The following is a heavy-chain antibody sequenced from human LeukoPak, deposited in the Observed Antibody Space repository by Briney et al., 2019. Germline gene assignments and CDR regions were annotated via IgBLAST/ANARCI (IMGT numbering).Heavy chain of an antibody. D-gene: IGHD3-10*01. J-gene: IGHJ4*02. Sequence: SGTLSLTCTVSGGSISSSSYYWGWIRQPPGKGLEWIGSIYYSGSTYYNPSLKSRVTISVDTSKNQFSLKLSSVTAADTAVYYCARVGSYNFDYWGQGTLVTVSS. CDR1: GGSISSSSYY. CDR3: ARVGSYNFDY. V-gene: IGHV4-39*07. CDR2: IYYSGST.